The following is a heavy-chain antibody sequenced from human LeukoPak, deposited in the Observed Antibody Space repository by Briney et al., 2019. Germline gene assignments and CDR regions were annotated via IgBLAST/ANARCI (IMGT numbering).Heavy chain of an antibody. CDR3: ARATRGNLWNGYPWDFTEH. J-gene: IGHJ4*02. CDR1: GDSISRSTYY. V-gene: IGHV4-39*02. CDR2: VYYGRSP. Sequence: PSETLSPTCTVSGDSISRSTYYWAWIRQPPGKGLEWIGSVYYGRSPYFNPSLESRATISVDTSKNHFSLKMSSVTAADTAVYYCARATRGNLWNGYPWDFTEHWGQGTLVSVSS. D-gene: IGHD3-3*01.